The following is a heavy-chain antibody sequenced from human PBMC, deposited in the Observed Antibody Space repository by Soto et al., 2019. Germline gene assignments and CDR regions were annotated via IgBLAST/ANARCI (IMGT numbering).Heavy chain of an antibody. D-gene: IGHD5-12*01. J-gene: IGHJ4*02. Sequence: SETLSLTCTVSGGSISSYYWNWIRQPPGKGLEWIGYIYYSGSTNYNPSLKSRVTISVDTSKNQFSLKLSSVTAADTAVYYCARESGYDFDFDYWCQGTLVTVSS. V-gene: IGHV4-59*01. CDR2: IYYSGST. CDR3: ARESGYDFDFDY. CDR1: GGSISSYY.